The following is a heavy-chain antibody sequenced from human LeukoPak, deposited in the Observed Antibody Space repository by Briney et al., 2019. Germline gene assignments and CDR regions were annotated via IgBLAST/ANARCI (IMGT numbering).Heavy chain of an antibody. CDR2: INTNTGNP. J-gene: IGHJ6*02. D-gene: IGHD3-10*01. V-gene: IGHV7-4-1*02. Sequence: ASVKVSCKASGYTFTSYAMNWVRQAPGQGLEWMGWINTNTGNPTYAQGFTGRFVFSLDTSVSTAYLQISSLKAEDTAVYYCAGEANYYGSGSQYYYYYYGMDVWGQGTTVTVSS. CDR3: AGEANYYGSGSQYYYYYYGMDV. CDR1: GYTFTSYA.